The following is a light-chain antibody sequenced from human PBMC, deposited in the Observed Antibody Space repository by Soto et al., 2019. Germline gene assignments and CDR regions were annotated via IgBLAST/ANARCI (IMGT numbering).Light chain of an antibody. CDR3: QQRSSWPLT. Sequence: ETVLTQSPATLSLSPGERAILSCRASQSVSSYLAWYQQNPGQAPRLLISDASNRATGIPARFSGSGSGTDFTLTISSLEPEDFAVYYCQQRSSWPLTFGGGTKVEIK. CDR1: QSVSSY. CDR2: DAS. J-gene: IGKJ4*01. V-gene: IGKV3-11*01.